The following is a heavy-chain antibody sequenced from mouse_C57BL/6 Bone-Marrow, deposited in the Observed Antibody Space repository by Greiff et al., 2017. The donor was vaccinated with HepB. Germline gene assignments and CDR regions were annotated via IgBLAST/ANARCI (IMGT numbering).Heavy chain of an antibody. CDR3: ARDALLYYFYFDY. V-gene: IGHV2-9-1*01. J-gene: IGHJ2*01. Sequence: VKLMESGPGLVAPSQSLSITCTVSGFSLSSYAISWVRQPPGKGLAWLGVIWTGGGTKYNSALKSRLSISKDNSKSQVVLKMNSLQTDDTARYYCARDALLYYFYFDYWGQGTTLTVSS. CDR2: IWTGGGT. CDR1: GFSLSSYA. D-gene: IGHD1-1*01.